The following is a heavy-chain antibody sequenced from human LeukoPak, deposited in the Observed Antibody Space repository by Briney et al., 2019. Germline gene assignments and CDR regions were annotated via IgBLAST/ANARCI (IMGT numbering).Heavy chain of an antibody. CDR2: IDGSGDTI. CDR1: GFTFSSSA. V-gene: IGHV3-23*01. Sequence: GGSLRLSCAASGFTFSSSAMNWVRQAPGKGLEWVSAIDGSGDTIYYADSVKGRFTISRDNSKNTLYVQMNSLRVEDTAVYFCAKRIPKAMGYWGQGTLVTVSS. CDR3: AKRIPKAMGY. J-gene: IGHJ4*02. D-gene: IGHD5-18*01.